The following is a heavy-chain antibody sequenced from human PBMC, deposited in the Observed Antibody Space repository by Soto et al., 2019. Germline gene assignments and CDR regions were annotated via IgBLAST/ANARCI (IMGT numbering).Heavy chain of an antibody. J-gene: IGHJ6*02. Sequence: SETLSLTCAVSGVTISTYDWSWIRQPPGKGLEWIGYIYDSVTTNYNSSLESRLTISVDTSKNLFSLRLSSVTAADTAAYYCAGADSGNYYHGFQMWGQGTTVTVSS. D-gene: IGHD1-26*01. CDR3: AGADSGNYYHGFQM. V-gene: IGHV4-59*01. CDR1: GVTISTYD. CDR2: IYDSVTT.